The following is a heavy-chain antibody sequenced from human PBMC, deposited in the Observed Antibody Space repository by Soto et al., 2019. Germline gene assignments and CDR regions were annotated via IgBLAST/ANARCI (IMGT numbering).Heavy chain of an antibody. J-gene: IGHJ4*02. V-gene: IGHV3-48*02. Sequence: GGSLRLSCAASGFTFSSYSMNWVRQAPGKGLEWVSYISTSSSTIYYADSVKGRFTISRDNAKNSLYLQMNSLRDEDTAVYYCARVTYYYDSSGYYYYFDSWGQGTLVTVSS. CDR2: ISTSSSTI. CDR1: GFTFSSYS. CDR3: ARVTYYYDSSGYYYYFDS. D-gene: IGHD3-22*01.